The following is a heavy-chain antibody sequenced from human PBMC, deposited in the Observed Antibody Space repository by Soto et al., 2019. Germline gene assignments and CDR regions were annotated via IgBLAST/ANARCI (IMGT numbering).Heavy chain of an antibody. V-gene: IGHV3-53*04. CDR2: IYSGGST. J-gene: IGHJ4*02. Sequence: VQLEESGGGLVQPGGSLRLSFVVSGFSVSRNYMSWVRQAPGKGLEWVSVIYSGGSTYYADSVKGRFTISRHNSKNTLYLQMNSLRAEDTAVYYCARGGNPNYYWGQGTLVTVSS. D-gene: IGHD4-4*01. CDR3: ARGGNPNYY. CDR1: GFSVSRNY.